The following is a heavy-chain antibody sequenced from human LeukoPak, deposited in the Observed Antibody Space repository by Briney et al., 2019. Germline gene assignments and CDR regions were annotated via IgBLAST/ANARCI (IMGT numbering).Heavy chain of an antibody. D-gene: IGHD3-16*02. V-gene: IGHV1-46*01. Sequence: ASVKVSCKASGYTFTSYYMHWVRQAPGQGLEWMGIINPSGGGTSYAQKFQGRVTMTRNTSISTAYMELSSLRSGDTAVYYCARAEHYDYVWGSYRFDYWGQGTRVTVSS. CDR3: ARAEHYDYVWGSYRFDY. CDR2: INPSGGGT. CDR1: GYTFTSYY. J-gene: IGHJ4*02.